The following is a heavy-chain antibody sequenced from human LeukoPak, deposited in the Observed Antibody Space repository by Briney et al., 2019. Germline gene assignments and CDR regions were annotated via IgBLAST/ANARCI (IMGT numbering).Heavy chain of an antibody. J-gene: IGHJ4*01. CDR3: ARGPGSSGGAYVGDY. CDR2: IDGNGNNK. Sequence: SGGSLRLSCAASGFSFSGHWMHWARQLPGKGLVWVSRIDGNGNNKNYADSVKGRFSISRDNAKSTLYLQMNSLRAEDTAVYYCARGPGSSGGAYVGDYWGHGTLVTVSS. CDR1: GFSFSGHW. D-gene: IGHD3-22*01. V-gene: IGHV3-74*01.